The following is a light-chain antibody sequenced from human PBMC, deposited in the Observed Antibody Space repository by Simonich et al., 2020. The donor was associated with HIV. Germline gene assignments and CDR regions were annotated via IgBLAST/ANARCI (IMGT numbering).Light chain of an antibody. Sequence: QSALTQPPSASGSPGQSVTIPCTGTSSDVGGYNYVSWYQPHPGKAPKLMIYEVSKRPSGVPDRFSGSMSGNTASLTVSGLQAEDEADYYCSSYAGSNNLVFGGGTKLTVL. CDR1: SSDVGGYNY. CDR3: SSYAGSNNLV. V-gene: IGLV2-8*01. J-gene: IGLJ2*01. CDR2: EVS.